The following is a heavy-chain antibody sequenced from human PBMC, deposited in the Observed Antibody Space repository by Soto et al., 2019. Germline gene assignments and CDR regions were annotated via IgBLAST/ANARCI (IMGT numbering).Heavy chain of an antibody. CDR3: AKDGRSLRYCDSGYFDL. CDR1: GFTFDDYA. V-gene: IGHV3-9*01. Sequence: EVQLVESGGDLVQPGRSLRLSCGASGFTFDDYAMPWVRQAPGKGLEWVSGISWNSATITYADPVKGRFTISRDNAKNSLYLQMNSLRAEDTALYYCAKDGRSLRYCDSGYFDLWGRGTLVTVSS. CDR2: ISWNSATI. D-gene: IGHD3-9*01. J-gene: IGHJ2*01.